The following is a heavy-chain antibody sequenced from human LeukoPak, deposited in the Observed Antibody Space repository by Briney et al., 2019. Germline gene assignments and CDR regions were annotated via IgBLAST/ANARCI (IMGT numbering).Heavy chain of an antibody. V-gene: IGHV3-53*01. CDR1: GVAVSSNY. CDR3: TRWNGGDWYFDH. J-gene: IGHJ2*01. Sequence: GGSLRLSCAASGVAVSSNYMSWVRQVPGKGPEWVAVLYSNGNTFYGESVKGRFIISRDNSRNTVFLQMNILRVEDTAMYYCTRWNGGDWYFDHWGRGTLVTVSS. D-gene: IGHD1-1*01. CDR2: LYSNGNT.